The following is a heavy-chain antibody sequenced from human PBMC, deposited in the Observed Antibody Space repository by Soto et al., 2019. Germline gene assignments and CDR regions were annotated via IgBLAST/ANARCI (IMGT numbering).Heavy chain of an antibody. V-gene: IGHV1-2*02. CDR1: GYNFSYYF. D-gene: IGHD1-26*01. CDR3: ARIKWGLDYYSGMDV. J-gene: IGHJ6*02. CDR2: INPKTAAT. Sequence: QVQLVQSGAEVKKSGASVKVSCKASGYNFSYYFIQWLRQAPGQGLEWLAWINPKTAATNYAKKFQDRVNLTSDTSFSTAYLELTRLRPADTDVYYCARIKWGLDYYSGMDVWGQGTAVTVSS.